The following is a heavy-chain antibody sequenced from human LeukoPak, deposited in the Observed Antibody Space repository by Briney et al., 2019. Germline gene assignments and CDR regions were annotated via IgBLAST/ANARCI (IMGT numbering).Heavy chain of an antibody. D-gene: IGHD3-22*01. CDR3: AKDRRSGYHYFDY. J-gene: IGHJ4*02. Sequence: AGSLILSCPVSGFTFSSYAMSWVRQAPGRGLELVSVISTSGESAYYADSVKGLFTISRANSKNTLYLQMNSLRAEDTAVYYCAKDRRSGYHYFDYWGQGTLVTVSS. V-gene: IGHV3-23*01. CDR1: GFTFSSYA. CDR2: ISTSGESA.